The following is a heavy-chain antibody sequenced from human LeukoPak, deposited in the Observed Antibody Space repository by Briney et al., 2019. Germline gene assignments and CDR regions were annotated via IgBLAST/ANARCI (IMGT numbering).Heavy chain of an antibody. CDR1: GFTVSSNS. CDR3: ARPRAAAGLGAFDI. CDR2: IYTGGGT. Sequence: GGSLILSCAASGFTVSSNSMSWVRQAPGKGLEWVSVIYTGGGTYYADSVKGRFTVSRDNSKNTLYLHMNTLRAEDTAVYYCARPRAAAGLGAFDIWGQGTMVTVS. D-gene: IGHD6-13*01. V-gene: IGHV3-66*04. J-gene: IGHJ3*02.